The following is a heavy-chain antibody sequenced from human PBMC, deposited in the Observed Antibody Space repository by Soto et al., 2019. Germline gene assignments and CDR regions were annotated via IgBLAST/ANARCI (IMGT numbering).Heavy chain of an antibody. V-gene: IGHV4-4*02. J-gene: IGHJ6*02. CDR1: GGSINSRYW. Sequence: SETLSLTCAVSGGSINSRYWWSWVRQSPGKGLEWIGEIYHSGSTNYNPSLKSRVTISVGTSKNQFSLKLSSVTAADTAVYYCATKIGEDDRLFGEPQEYYGMDVWGQGTTVTVSS. CDR2: IYHSGST. D-gene: IGHD3-10*01. CDR3: ATKIGEDDRLFGEPQEYYGMDV.